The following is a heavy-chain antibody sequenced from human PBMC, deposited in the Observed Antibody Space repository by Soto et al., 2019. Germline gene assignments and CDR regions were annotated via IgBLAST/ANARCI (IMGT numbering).Heavy chain of an antibody. CDR2: IYPGDSDT. Sequence: GESLKISCKGSGYSLSNYWIGWVRQMPGKGLEWMGIIYPGDSDTKYSPSFRGQVTISVDKSIGTAYLQWNSLKASDTATYFCATLSYYDSSGAFDYWGQGTLVTVSS. V-gene: IGHV5-51*01. D-gene: IGHD3-16*01. J-gene: IGHJ4*02. CDR3: ATLSYYDSSGAFDY. CDR1: GYSLSNYW.